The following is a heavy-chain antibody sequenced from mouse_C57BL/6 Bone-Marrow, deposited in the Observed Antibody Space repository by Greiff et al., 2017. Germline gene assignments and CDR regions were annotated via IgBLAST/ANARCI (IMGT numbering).Heavy chain of an antibody. J-gene: IGHJ4*01. CDR3: AGGDYYGRMDY. CDR2: INPYNGGT. Sequence: VQLQQSGPVLVKPGASVKMSCKASGYTFTDYYMNWVKQSHGKSLGWIGVINPYNGGTSYNQKFKGKATLTVDKSSSTAYMELNSLTSEDSAVYYCAGGDYYGRMDYWGQGTSVTVSS. V-gene: IGHV1-19*01. D-gene: IGHD1-1*01. CDR1: GYTFTDYY.